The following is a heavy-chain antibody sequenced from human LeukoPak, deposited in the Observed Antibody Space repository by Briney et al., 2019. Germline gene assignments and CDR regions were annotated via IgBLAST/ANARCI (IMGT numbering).Heavy chain of an antibody. J-gene: IGHJ4*02. CDR1: GGSISSGSYY. V-gene: IGHV4-61*02. Sequence: PSETLSLTCTVSGGSISSGSYYWSWIRQPAGKGLEWIGRIYTSGSTNYNPSLKSRVTISVDTSKNQFSLKLSSVTAADTAVYYCARGPGYYDSSGYYFDYWGQGTLVTVSS. D-gene: IGHD3-22*01. CDR3: ARGPGYYDSSGYYFDY. CDR2: IYTSGST.